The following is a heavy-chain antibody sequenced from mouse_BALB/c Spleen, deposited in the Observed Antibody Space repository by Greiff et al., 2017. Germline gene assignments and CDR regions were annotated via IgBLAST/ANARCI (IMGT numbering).Heavy chain of an antibody. J-gene: IGHJ2*01. CDR1: GFTFSSFG. D-gene: IGHD2-1*01. CDR3: ARGGNYEGYFDY. V-gene: IGHV5-17*02. CDR2: ISSGSSTI. Sequence: EVQLVESGGGLVQPGGSRKLSCAASGFTFSSFGMHWVRQAPEKGLEWVAYISSGSSTIYYADTVKGRFTISRDNPKNTLFLQMTSLRSEDTAMYYCARGGNYEGYFDYWGQGTTLTVSS.